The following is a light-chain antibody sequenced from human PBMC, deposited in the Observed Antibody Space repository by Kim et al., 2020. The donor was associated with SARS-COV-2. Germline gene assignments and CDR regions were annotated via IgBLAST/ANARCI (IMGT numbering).Light chain of an antibody. CDR3: QQYKDWPYT. V-gene: IGKV3-15*01. J-gene: IGKJ2*01. CDR2: GAA. Sequence: SVSPGERVTRACRASQSVTSDLAWFQQIPGQSPRAFIYGAATRFPGTPARFTASGSGTEFTLTISSLQSEDFAVYYCQQYKDWPYTFGQGTKLEI. CDR1: QSVTSD.